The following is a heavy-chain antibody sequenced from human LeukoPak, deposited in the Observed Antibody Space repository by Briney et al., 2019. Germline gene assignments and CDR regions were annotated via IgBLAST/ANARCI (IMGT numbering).Heavy chain of an antibody. Sequence: PSETLSLTCTVSGGSISSYYWSWIRQPPGKGLEWIGEINHSGSTNYNPSLKSRVTISVDTSKNQFSLKLSSVTAADTAVYYCARRNFIKGMTTVTTPPRRSYYFDYWGQGTLVTVSS. CDR1: GGSISSYY. CDR3: ARRNFIKGMTTVTTPPRRSYYFDY. J-gene: IGHJ4*02. V-gene: IGHV4-34*01. D-gene: IGHD4-17*01. CDR2: INHSGST.